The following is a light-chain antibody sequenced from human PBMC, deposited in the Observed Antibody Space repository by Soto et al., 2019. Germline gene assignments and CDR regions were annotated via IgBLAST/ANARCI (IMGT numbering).Light chain of an antibody. V-gene: IGLV2-11*01. Sequence: QSALTQPRSVSGSPGQSVTISCTGTSRDVGVYNFVSWYQQHPGKAPKLMIYDVSKRPSGVPDRFSGSRSGNTASLTISGLQAEDEADYYCCSYAGSYTWVFGGGTKLTVL. CDR2: DVS. CDR3: CSYAGSYTWV. J-gene: IGLJ3*02. CDR1: SRDVGVYNF.